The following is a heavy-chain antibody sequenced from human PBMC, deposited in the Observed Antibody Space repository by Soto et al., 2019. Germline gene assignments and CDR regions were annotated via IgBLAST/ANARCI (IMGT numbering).Heavy chain of an antibody. V-gene: IGHV4-31*03. CDR3: ARARLRAVYAFDI. Sequence: SETLSLTCTVSGGSVSSGAYYWTWIRQRPGKGLEWIGYIYYSGSTYYSPSLKSRLSISLDTSKNQFSLRLSSVTAADTAMYYCARARLRAVYAFDIRGQGTMVTVSS. J-gene: IGHJ3*02. D-gene: IGHD5-12*01. CDR2: IYYSGST. CDR1: GGSVSSGAYY.